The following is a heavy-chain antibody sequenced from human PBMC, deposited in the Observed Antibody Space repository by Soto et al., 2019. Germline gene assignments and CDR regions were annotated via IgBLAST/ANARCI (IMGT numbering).Heavy chain of an antibody. D-gene: IGHD3-3*01. Sequence: GGSLRLSCAASGFTFSSYGMHWVRQAPGKGLEWVAVIWYDGSNKYYADSVKGRFTISRDNSKNTLYLQMNSLRAEDTAVYYCARDYYDFWSGYPRPTYYYYGMDVWGQGTTVTVSS. J-gene: IGHJ6*02. V-gene: IGHV3-33*01. CDR3: ARDYYDFWSGYPRPTYYYYGMDV. CDR2: IWYDGSNK. CDR1: GFTFSSYG.